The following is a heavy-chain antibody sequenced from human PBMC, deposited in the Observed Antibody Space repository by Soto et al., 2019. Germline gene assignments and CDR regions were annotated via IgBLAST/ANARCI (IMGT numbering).Heavy chain of an antibody. D-gene: IGHD6-13*01. CDR3: AKERSSSGYRFDY. V-gene: IGHV3-43*01. Sequence: EVQLVESGGVVVQPGGSLRLSCAASGFTFDDYTMHWVRQAPGKGLEWVSLISWDGGSTYYADSVKGRFTISRDNSKNALYLQMNSLRTEDTALYYCAKERSSSGYRFDYWGQGTLVTVSS. CDR2: ISWDGGST. J-gene: IGHJ4*02. CDR1: GFTFDDYT.